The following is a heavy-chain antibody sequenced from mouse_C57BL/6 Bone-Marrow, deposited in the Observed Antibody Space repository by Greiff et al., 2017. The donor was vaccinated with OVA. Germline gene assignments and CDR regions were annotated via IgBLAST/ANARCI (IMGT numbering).Heavy chain of an antibody. J-gene: IGHJ2*01. CDR2: IYPRDGST. Sequence: VKLQESDAELVKPGASVKISCKVSGYTFTDHTIHWMKQRPEQGLEWIGYIYPRDGSTKYNEKFKGKATLTADKSSSTAYMQLNSLTSEDSAVYFCASPYDGYQYYLDYWGQGTTLTVSS. D-gene: IGHD2-3*01. V-gene: IGHV1-78*01. CDR1: GYTFTDHT. CDR3: ASPYDGYQYYLDY.